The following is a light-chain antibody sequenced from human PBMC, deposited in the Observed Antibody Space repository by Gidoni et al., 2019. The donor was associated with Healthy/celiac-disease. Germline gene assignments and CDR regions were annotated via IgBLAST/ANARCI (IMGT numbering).Light chain of an antibody. V-gene: IGLV2-8*01. Sequence: QSALTQPPSASGSPGQSVTISCTGTSSDVGSYNYVSWYKQHPGKAPKLMIYEVSKRPSGVPDRFSGSKSGNTASLTVSGLQAEDEADYYCSSYAGSNNLVFGGGTKLTVL. CDR3: SSYAGSNNLV. CDR2: EVS. J-gene: IGLJ2*01. CDR1: SSDVGSYNY.